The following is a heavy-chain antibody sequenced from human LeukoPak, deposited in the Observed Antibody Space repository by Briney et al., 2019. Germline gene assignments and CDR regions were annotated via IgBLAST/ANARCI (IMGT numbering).Heavy chain of an antibody. CDR3: ARNFEGYHFGSGSYFDP. V-gene: IGHV4-59*01. D-gene: IGHD3-10*01. Sequence: SETLSLTCTVSGGSISNYYWSWIRQPPGKGLEWIGYIYYTGSTNYNPSLKSRVTISVDTSKNQFSLKLSSVTAADTAVYYCARNFEGYHFGSGSYFDPWGQGTLVTVSS. J-gene: IGHJ4*02. CDR2: IYYTGST. CDR1: GGSISNYY.